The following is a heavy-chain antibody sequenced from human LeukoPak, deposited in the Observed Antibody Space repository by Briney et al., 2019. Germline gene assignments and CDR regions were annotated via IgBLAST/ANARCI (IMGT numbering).Heavy chain of an antibody. Sequence: GASVKVSCKASGYTFTSYAMNWVRQAPGQGLEWMGRINTNTGNPTYAQGFTGRFVFSLDTSVSTAYLQISSLKAEDTAVYYCARVRGWPMVRGVIITDAFDIWGQGTMVTVSS. V-gene: IGHV7-4-1*02. CDR2: INTNTGNP. CDR1: GYTFTSYA. J-gene: IGHJ3*02. CDR3: ARVRGWPMVRGVIITDAFDI. D-gene: IGHD3-10*01.